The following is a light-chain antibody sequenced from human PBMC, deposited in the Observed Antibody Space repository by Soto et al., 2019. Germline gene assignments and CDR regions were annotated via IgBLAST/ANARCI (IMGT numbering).Light chain of an antibody. CDR2: DAS. Sequence: EIVLTQSPATLSLSPGERATLSCRASQSVSSYLAWYQQKPGQAPRLLIYDASNRATGIPARVSGSGSGTDFSLTVSSLEPGDFAVYYCHQGSSSPSFGPGTRLEIK. V-gene: IGKV3-11*01. J-gene: IGKJ5*01. CDR1: QSVSSY. CDR3: HQGSSSPS.